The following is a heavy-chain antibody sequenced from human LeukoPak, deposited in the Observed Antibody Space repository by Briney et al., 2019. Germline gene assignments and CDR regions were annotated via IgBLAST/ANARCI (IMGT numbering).Heavy chain of an antibody. J-gene: IGHJ4*02. CDR1: GGSIGKYH. CDR2: VYYTGNL. CDR3: ARGSAPGTGPPSLDS. Sequence: SETLSLTCSVSGGSIGKYHWTWIRQPPGKRLEWIGYVYYTGNLNYNPSLDHRVSLSIDTSKNQFSLSLSSVTAADTAVYYCARGSAPGTGPPSLDSWGQGTLVTVSS. V-gene: IGHV4-59*01. D-gene: IGHD6-13*01.